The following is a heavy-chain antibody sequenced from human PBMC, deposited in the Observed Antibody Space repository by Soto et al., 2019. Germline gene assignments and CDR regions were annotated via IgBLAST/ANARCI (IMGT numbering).Heavy chain of an antibody. D-gene: IGHD3-22*01. CDR1: GYTFTTYG. CDR2: INPNSGHT. V-gene: IGHV1-18*01. J-gene: IGHJ5*02. Sequence: QIQLLQSGAEVKKPGTSVKVSCQASGYTFTTYGIIWVRQAPGQRLEWMGWINPNSGHTNYAQNLKDRATMTTDPSTNTAYMELRTLTSDDTAVYFCARGQVVNFDNWFDPWGQGTLVTVSS. CDR3: ARGQVVNFDNWFDP.